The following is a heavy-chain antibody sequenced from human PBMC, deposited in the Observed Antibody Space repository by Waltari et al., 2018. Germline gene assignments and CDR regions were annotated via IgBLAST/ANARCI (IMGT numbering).Heavy chain of an antibody. Sequence: EVQLVESGGGLVKPGGSLRLSCAASKFTFSIYSMNWVRQAPGKGLECVSAIGSSSAYIHYADSVKGRFTISIDNAKNSLFQQMSSLRAEDTAVYYCARIPEKRDTTSCYQSCMDAWGQGTTVTVSS. CDR2: IGSSSAYI. CDR1: KFTFSIYS. D-gene: IGHD1-26*01. V-gene: IGHV3-21*01. CDR3: ARIPEKRDTTSCYQSCMDA. J-gene: IGHJ6*02.